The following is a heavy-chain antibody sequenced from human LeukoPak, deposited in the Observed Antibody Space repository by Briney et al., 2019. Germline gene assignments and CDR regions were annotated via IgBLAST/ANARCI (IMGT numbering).Heavy chain of an antibody. CDR3: ARDLAPEAFDI. J-gene: IGHJ3*02. Sequence: PGGSLRLSCAASGFTVSSNYMSWVRQAPGKGLEWVSVIYSGGSTYYADSVKGRFTISRDNSKNTLYLQMNSLRAEDTAVYYCARDLAPEAFDIWGQGIMVTVSS. CDR1: GFTVSSNY. CDR2: IYSGGST. V-gene: IGHV3-66*01.